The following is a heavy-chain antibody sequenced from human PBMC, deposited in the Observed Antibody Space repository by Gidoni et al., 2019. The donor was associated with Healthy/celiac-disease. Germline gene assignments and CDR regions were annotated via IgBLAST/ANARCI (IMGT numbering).Heavy chain of an antibody. Sequence: QVQLVQSGAAVKKPGSSVQVSCKASGGTFSSYAISWVRQAPGQGLEWMGGIIPIFGTANYAQKFQGRVTITADKSTSTAYMELSSLRSEDTAVYYCARGRYSYGYPTPYYYGMDVWGQGTTVTVSS. CDR3: ARGRYSYGYPTPYYYGMDV. J-gene: IGHJ6*02. D-gene: IGHD5-18*01. CDR2: IIPIFGTA. CDR1: GGTFSSYA. V-gene: IGHV1-69*06.